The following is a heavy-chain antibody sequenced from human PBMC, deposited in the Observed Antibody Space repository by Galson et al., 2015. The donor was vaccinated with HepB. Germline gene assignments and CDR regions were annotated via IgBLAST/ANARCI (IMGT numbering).Heavy chain of an antibody. D-gene: IGHD3-10*01. CDR1: GGSISSYY. J-gene: IGHJ5*02. CDR2: IYTSGST. CDR3: ASSLLWSMENWFDP. V-gene: IGHV4-4*07. Sequence: ETLSLTCTVSGGSISSYYWSWIRQPAGKGLEWIGRIYTSGSTNYNPSLKSRVTMSVDTSKNQFSLKLSSVTAADTAVYYCASSLLWSMENWFDPWGRGTLVTVSS.